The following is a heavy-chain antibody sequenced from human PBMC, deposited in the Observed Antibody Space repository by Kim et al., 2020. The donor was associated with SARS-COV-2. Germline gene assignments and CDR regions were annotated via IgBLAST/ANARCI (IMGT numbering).Heavy chain of an antibody. CDR3: AKTPPLYDNSGYYVDY. D-gene: IGHD3-22*01. J-gene: IGHJ4*02. Sequence: GSVKGRFTISRDNAKNSLYLQMNSLRAEDTAVYYCAKTPPLYDNSGYYVDYWGQGTLVTVSS. V-gene: IGHV3-7*01.